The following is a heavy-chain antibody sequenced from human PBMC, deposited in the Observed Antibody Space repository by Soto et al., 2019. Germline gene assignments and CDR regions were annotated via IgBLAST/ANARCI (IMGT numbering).Heavy chain of an antibody. J-gene: IGHJ4*02. Sequence: GGSLRLSCAASRFTFSNYAMNWVRQAPGKGLEWVSVIGSSGFNTHYADSVKGRFTVSRDNSKSTLYLQMNSLRAEDTAIYYCAKGGSSSSSPLDYWGRGTQVTVSS. CDR2: IGSSGFNT. V-gene: IGHV3-23*01. CDR3: AKGGSSSSSPLDY. CDR1: RFTFSNYA. D-gene: IGHD2-2*01.